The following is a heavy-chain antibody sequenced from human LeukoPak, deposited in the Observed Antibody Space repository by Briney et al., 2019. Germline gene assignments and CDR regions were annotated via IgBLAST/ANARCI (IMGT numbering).Heavy chain of an antibody. D-gene: IGHD2-2*01. CDR3: AKDYAGDYMDV. CDR2: ISWNSGSI. V-gene: IGHV3-9*01. Sequence: GASLRLSCAASGFSFSSCGIHWVRHGPAKGLGLVSGISWNSGSIGYADSVKGRFTISRDNAKNSLYLQMNSLRAEDTALYYCAKDYAGDYMDVWGKGTTVTISS. J-gene: IGHJ6*03. CDR1: GFSFSSCG.